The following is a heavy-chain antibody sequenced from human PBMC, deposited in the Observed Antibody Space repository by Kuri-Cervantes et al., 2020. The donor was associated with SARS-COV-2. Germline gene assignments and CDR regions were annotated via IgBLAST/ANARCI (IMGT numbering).Heavy chain of an antibody. CDR1: GGSISSSSYY. D-gene: IGHD5-18*01. V-gene: IGHV4-39*01. Sequence: GSLRLSCTVSGGSISSSSYYWGWIRQPPGKGLEGIGSIYYSGSTYYNPSLKSRVTISVDTSKNQFSLKLSSVTAADTAVYYCARREAHDRRSSGIQLWSVYYFDYWGQGTLVTVSS. CDR3: ARREAHDRRSSGIQLWSVYYFDY. J-gene: IGHJ4*02. CDR2: IYYSGST.